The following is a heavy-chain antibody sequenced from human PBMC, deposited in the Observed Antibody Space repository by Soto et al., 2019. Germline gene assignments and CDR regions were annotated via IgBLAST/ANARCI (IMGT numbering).Heavy chain of an antibody. D-gene: IGHD2-2*01. CDR2: ISGSGGST. Sequence: GGSLRLSCAASGFTFSSYAMSWVRQAPGKGLEWVSAISGSGGSTYYADSVKGRFTISRDNSKNTLYLQMNSRRAEDTAVYYCASRPRSHCSSTSCNDYWGQGTLVTVSS. J-gene: IGHJ4*02. V-gene: IGHV3-23*01. CDR1: GFTFSSYA. CDR3: ASRPRSHCSSTSCNDY.